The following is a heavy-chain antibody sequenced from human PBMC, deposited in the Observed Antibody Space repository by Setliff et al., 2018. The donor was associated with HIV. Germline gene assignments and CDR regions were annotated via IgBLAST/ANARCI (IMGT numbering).Heavy chain of an antibody. CDR3: ARGGGTGSFGY. J-gene: IGHJ4*02. CDR1: GFIFSDYY. D-gene: IGHD3-16*01. CDR2: VSASGTFK. V-gene: IGHV3-11*05. Sequence: GGSLRLSCVTSGFIFSDYYMSWVRPAPGKGLEWLSYVSASGTFKQYADSVEVRFTRSRYNAKNLMYLQMNSLTVEDTAVYYCARGGGTGSFGYWGQGTLVTVSS.